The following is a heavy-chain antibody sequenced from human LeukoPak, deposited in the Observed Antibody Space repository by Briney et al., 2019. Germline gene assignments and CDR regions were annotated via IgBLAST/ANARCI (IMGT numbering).Heavy chain of an antibody. Sequence: SVKVSCKASGGTFSSYAISWVRQAPGQGLEWMGGIIPIFGTANYAQKFQGRVTITADESTSTAYMGLSSLRSEDTAVYYCARDQYYYDSSGYYYFDYWGQGTLVTVSS. D-gene: IGHD3-22*01. CDR2: IIPIFGTA. CDR3: ARDQYYYDSSGYYYFDY. V-gene: IGHV1-69*13. CDR1: GGTFSSYA. J-gene: IGHJ4*02.